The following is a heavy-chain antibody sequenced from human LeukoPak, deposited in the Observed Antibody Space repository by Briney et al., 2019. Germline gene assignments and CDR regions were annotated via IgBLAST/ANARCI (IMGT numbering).Heavy chain of an antibody. J-gene: IGHJ6*02. V-gene: IGHV1-69*13. D-gene: IGHD3-22*01. CDR3: ARPYDSSGYTYGMDV. CDR2: IVPIFGTA. CDR1: GGTFSSYA. Sequence: SVKVSCKASGGTFSSYAISWVRQAPGQGLEWMGGIVPIFGTANYAQKFQGRVTITADESTSTAYMELSSLRSEDTAVYYCARPYDSSGYTYGMDVWGQGTTVTVSS.